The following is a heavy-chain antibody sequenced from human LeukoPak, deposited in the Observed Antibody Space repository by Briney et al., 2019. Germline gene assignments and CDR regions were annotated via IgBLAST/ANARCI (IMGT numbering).Heavy chain of an antibody. Sequence: GGSLRLSCVASGFTFSSHSMNWARQAPGKGLEWVSYISSSSSIIHYADSVKGRFTISREDAKNSLFLQMNSLSPEDTAVYYCARVPREGHDNWFDPWGQGTLVTVSS. V-gene: IGHV3-48*01. D-gene: IGHD1-26*01. CDR3: ARVPREGHDNWFDP. J-gene: IGHJ5*02. CDR1: GFTFSSHS. CDR2: ISSSSSII.